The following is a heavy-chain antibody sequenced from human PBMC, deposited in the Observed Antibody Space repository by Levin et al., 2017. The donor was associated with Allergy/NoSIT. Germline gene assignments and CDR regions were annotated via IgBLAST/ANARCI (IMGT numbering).Heavy chain of an antibody. V-gene: IGHV4-30-2*01. CDR1: GGSISRGGDS. CDR2: IYLSGST. D-gene: IGHD5-18*01. Sequence: LRLSCAVSGGSISRGGDSGSWIRQPPGKGLEWIGNIYLSGSTNDNPSLKSRVTMSVDRSKNQFSLKLSYVTAADTAVYYCARVAGYSYGYYFDYWGPGTLVTVSS. J-gene: IGHJ4*02. CDR3: ARVAGYSYGYYFDY.